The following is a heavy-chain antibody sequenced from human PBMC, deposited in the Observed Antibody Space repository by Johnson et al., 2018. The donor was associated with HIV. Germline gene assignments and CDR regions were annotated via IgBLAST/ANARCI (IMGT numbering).Heavy chain of an antibody. D-gene: IGHD4-17*01. CDR1: GFSFSNYG. Sequence: VQLVESGGGVVQPGGSLRLSCAASGFSFSNYGMHWVRQAPGKGLEWVAFIHYGGSKNFYAESVKGRFSISRDNSKNILYVQMNSLRAEDTAVYYCAELSGYGDYDDGALDIWGQGTLVTVSS. CDR3: AELSGYGDYDDGALDI. CDR2: IHYGGSKN. J-gene: IGHJ3*02. V-gene: IGHV3-30*02.